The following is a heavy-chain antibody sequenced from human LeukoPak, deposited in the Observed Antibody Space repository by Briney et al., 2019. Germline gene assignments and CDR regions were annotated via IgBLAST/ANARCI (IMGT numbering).Heavy chain of an antibody. D-gene: IGHD2-21*01. CDR1: GGSFSGYY. CDR3: ARHVVASSPLAY. CDR2: INHSGST. Sequence: SETLSLTCAVYGGSFSGYYWSWIRQPPGKGLEWIGEINHSGSTNYNPSLKSRVTISVDTSKNQFSLKLSSVTAADTAVYYCARHVVASSPLAYWGQGTLVTVSS. V-gene: IGHV4-34*01. J-gene: IGHJ4*02.